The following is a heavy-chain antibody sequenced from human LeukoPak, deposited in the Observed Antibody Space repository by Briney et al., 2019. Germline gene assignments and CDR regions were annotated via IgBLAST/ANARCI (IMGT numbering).Heavy chain of an antibody. Sequence: SETLSLTCAVYGGSFSSYYWTWIRQPPGKGLEWIGEINHSGSTNYNPSLKSRVTISVDTSKNQYSLKLSSVTAADTAVYYCARATGGSGWSYYYYYMDVWGKGTTVTVSS. V-gene: IGHV4-34*01. J-gene: IGHJ6*03. CDR3: ARATGGSGWSYYYYYMDV. D-gene: IGHD6-19*01. CDR1: GGSFSSYY. CDR2: INHSGST.